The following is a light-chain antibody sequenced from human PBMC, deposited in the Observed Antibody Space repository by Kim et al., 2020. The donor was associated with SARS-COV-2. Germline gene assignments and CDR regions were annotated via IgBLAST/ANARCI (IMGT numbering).Light chain of an antibody. CDR1: QDISNY. J-gene: IGKJ4*01. CDR2: DAS. CDR3: QHYDNLPPLT. V-gene: IGKV1-33*01. Sequence: SVGDRVTITCQASQDISNYLSWYQPKPGKAPKLLIFDASNLETGVPSRFSGTGSGTDFTFAISSLQPEDIATYYCQHYDNLPPLTFGGGTKVDIK.